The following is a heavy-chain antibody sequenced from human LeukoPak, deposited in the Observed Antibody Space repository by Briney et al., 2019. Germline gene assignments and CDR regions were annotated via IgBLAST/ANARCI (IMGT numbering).Heavy chain of an antibody. CDR2: INPNSGGT. Sequence: ASVKVSCKASGYTFTSYGISWVRQAPGQGLEWMGWINPNSGGTNYAQEFQGRVTMTRDTSISTAYMELSRLRSDDTAVYYCARYDILTGSYYFDYWGQGTLVTVSS. CDR3: ARYDILTGSYYFDY. J-gene: IGHJ4*02. D-gene: IGHD3-9*01. V-gene: IGHV1-2*02. CDR1: GYTFTSYG.